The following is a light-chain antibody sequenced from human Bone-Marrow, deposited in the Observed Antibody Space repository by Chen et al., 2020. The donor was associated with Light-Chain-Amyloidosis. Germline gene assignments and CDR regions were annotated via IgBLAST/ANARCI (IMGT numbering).Light chain of an antibody. CDR2: SNN. CDR3: AAWDDSLNGCV. Sequence: QSVLTQPPSASGTPGQRVIISCAGASSNIGSNPVNWYQQLPETGPHLLVRSNNQRRAGVPGLVSGPKCGTWASRSIGGLRSVDGADYYCAAWDDSLNGCVFGTGTKVSVL. CDR1: SSNIGSNP. J-gene: IGLJ1*01. V-gene: IGLV1-44*01.